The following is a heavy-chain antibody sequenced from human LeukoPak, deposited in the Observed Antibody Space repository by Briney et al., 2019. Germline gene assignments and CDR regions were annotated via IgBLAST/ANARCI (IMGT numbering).Heavy chain of an antibody. CDR2: INSDGSSI. CDR3: AREGRVSGYDFDC. Sequence: GGSLRLSCAASGFTFTNHWMHWVRQAPGKGLVWVSRINSDGSSITYADSVKGRFTISRDNAKNTLYLQMNSLRVEDTAVYYCAREGRVSGYDFDCWGQGTLVTVSS. V-gene: IGHV3-74*03. D-gene: IGHD5-12*01. J-gene: IGHJ4*02. CDR1: GFTFTNHW.